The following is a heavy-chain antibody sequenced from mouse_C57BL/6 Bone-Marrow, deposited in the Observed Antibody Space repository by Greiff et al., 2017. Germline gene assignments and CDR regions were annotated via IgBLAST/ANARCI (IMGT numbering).Heavy chain of an antibody. Sequence: QVQLQQPGAELVKPGASVKLSCKASGYTFTSYWMHWVKQRPGQGLEWIGMIHPNSGSTNYNEKFKSKATLTVDRSSSTAYMQLRSLTSEDSAVYYCARKITAVVATDYYARDYWGQGTSVTVSS. D-gene: IGHD1-1*01. V-gene: IGHV1-64*01. J-gene: IGHJ4*01. CDR1: GYTFTSYW. CDR3: ARKITAVVATDYYARDY. CDR2: IHPNSGST.